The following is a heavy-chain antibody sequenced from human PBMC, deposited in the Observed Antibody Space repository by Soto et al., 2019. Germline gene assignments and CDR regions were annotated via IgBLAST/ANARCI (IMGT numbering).Heavy chain of an antibody. CDR3: ARLIAVADRSTNWLDP. CDR2: IIPIFGTA. CDR1: GGTFSSYA. Sequence: QVQLVQSGAEVKKPGSSVKVSCKASGGTFSSYAISWVRQAPGQGLEWMGGIIPIFGTANYAQKFQGRVTITADESTSTAYMELSSLRSEDTAVYYCARLIAVADRSTNWLDPWGQGTLVTVSS. D-gene: IGHD6-19*01. V-gene: IGHV1-69*01. J-gene: IGHJ5*02.